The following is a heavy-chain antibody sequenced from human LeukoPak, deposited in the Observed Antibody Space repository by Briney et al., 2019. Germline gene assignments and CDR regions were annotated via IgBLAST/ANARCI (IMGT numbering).Heavy chain of an antibody. CDR2: IYYSGST. CDR1: GGSISSYY. CDR3: ARGPNWFDP. V-gene: IGHV4-59*01. Sequence: PSETLSLTCTVSGGSISSYYWRWIRQPPGKGLEWIGYIYYSGSTNYNPSLKSRVTISVDTSKNQFSLKLSSVTAADTAVYYCARGPNWFDPWGQGTLVTVSS. J-gene: IGHJ5*02.